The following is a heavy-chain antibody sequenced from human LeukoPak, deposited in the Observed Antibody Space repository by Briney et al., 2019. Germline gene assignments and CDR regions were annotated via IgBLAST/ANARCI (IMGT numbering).Heavy chain of an antibody. Sequence: SETLSLTCAVYGGSFSYYYWSWIRQPPGKGLEWIGEINHSGITNYNPSLKSRVTISADTSKNQFSLKLSSVTAADTAVYYCARGNDYGGYYFDYWGQGTLVTVSS. J-gene: IGHJ4*02. CDR1: GGSFSYYY. V-gene: IGHV4-34*01. D-gene: IGHD4-23*01. CDR3: ARGNDYGGYYFDY. CDR2: INHSGIT.